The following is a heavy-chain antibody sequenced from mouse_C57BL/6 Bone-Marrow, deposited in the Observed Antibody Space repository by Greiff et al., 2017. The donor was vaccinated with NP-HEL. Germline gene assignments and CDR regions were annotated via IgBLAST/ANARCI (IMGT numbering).Heavy chain of an antibody. D-gene: IGHD2-4*01. CDR3: ARKTMITTGSYYFDY. CDR2: INPNNGGT. CDR1: GYTFTDYN. Sequence: VQLQQSGPELVKPGASVKIPCKASGYTFTDYNMDWVKQSHGKSLEWIGDINPNNGGTIYNQKFKGKATLTVDKSSSTAYMELRSLTSEDTAVYYCARKTMITTGSYYFDYWGQGTTLTVSS. J-gene: IGHJ2*01. V-gene: IGHV1-18*01.